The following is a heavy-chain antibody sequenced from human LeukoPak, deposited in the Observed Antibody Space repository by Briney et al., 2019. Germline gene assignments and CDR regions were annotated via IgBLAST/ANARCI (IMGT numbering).Heavy chain of an antibody. J-gene: IGHJ4*02. CDR2: INHSGST. CDR3: ARGRRGRSTSSQRCRYFDY. V-gene: IGHV4-34*01. CDR1: GGSFSGYY. D-gene: IGHD2-2*01. Sequence: PSETLSLTCAVYGGSFSGYYWSWIRQPPGKGLEWIGEINHSGSTNYNPSLKSRVTISVDTSKNQFPLKLSSVTAADTAVYYCARGRRGRSTSSQRCRYFDYWGQGTLVTVSS.